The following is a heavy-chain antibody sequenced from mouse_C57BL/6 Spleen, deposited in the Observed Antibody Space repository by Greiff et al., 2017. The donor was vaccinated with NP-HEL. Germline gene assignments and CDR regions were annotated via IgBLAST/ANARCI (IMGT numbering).Heavy chain of an antibody. D-gene: IGHD2-3*01. J-gene: IGHJ2*01. CDR2: ISSGSSTI. V-gene: IGHV5-17*01. CDR3: ARFDGYFRY. Sequence: EVMLVESGGGLVKPGGSLKLSCAASGFTFSDYGMHWVRQAPEKGLEWVAYISSGSSTIYYADTVKGRFTISRDNAKNTLFLRMTSLRYEATAMYYCARFDGYFRYWGQGTTLTVSS. CDR1: GFTFSDYG.